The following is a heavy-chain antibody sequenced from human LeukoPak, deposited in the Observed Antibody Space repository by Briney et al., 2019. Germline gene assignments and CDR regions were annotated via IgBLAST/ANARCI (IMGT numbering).Heavy chain of an antibody. D-gene: IGHD6-25*01. Sequence: PGRSLRLSCAASGFTFSHYGMHWVRQAPGRGLEWVAVIWNDGSNKYYADSVKGRFTISRDNSQNTVDLHMNSLRAEDTAVYYCARGQGIAAFDYWGQGTLVTVSS. V-gene: IGHV3-33*01. CDR3: ARGQGIAAFDY. CDR2: IWNDGSNK. J-gene: IGHJ4*02. CDR1: GFTFSHYG.